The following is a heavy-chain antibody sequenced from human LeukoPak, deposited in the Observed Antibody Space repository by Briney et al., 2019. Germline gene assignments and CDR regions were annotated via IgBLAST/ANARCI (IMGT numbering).Heavy chain of an antibody. V-gene: IGHV3-30*18. Sequence: GRSLRLSCAASGLTFSSYGMHWVRQAPGKGLEWVAVISYDGSNKYYADSVKGRFTISRDNSKNTLYLQMNSLRAEDTAVYYCAKVEVYSSGWYRGFYGMDVWGQGTTVTVSS. D-gene: IGHD6-19*01. J-gene: IGHJ6*02. CDR2: ISYDGSNK. CDR1: GLTFSSYG. CDR3: AKVEVYSSGWYRGFYGMDV.